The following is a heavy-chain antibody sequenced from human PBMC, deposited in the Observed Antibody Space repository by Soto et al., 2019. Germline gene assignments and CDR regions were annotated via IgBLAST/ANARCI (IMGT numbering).Heavy chain of an antibody. CDR1: SGSISSSNW. V-gene: IGHV4-4*02. J-gene: IGHJ4*02. CDR2: IYHSGST. Sequence: SETLSLTCAVSSGSISSSNWWSWVRQPPGKGLEWIGEIYHSGSTNYNPSLKSRVTISVDKSKNQFSLKLSSVTAADTAVYYWARDRSHCTNGVCYRDYYFDYWGQGTLVTVSS. D-gene: IGHD2-8*01. CDR3: ARDRSHCTNGVCYRDYYFDY.